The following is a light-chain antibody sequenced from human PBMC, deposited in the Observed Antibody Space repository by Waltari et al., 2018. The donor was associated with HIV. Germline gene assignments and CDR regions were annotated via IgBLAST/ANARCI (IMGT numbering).Light chain of an antibody. CDR2: STS. CDR1: SGSVSTSYY. J-gene: IGLJ3*02. Sequence: QTVVTQEPSFSVSPGGTVTLTCGLSSGSVSTSYYPSWYQQTPGQAPRTLIYSTSTRSSGVPDRFSGSILGNKAALTITGAQADDESDYYCVLYMGSGIGVFGGGTKLTVL. V-gene: IGLV8-61*01. CDR3: VLYMGSGIGV.